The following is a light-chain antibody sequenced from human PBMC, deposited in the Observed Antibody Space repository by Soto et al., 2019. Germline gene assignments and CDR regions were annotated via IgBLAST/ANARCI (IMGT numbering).Light chain of an antibody. Sequence: EIVLTQSTATLSLSPGERATLSCRASQCVSSYLAWYQQKPGQAPRLLIYDASNRATGIPARFSGSGSGTDVTLTISSLEPEDFALYYCQQRSNWPPTFGQGTKLEIK. CDR3: QQRSNWPPT. J-gene: IGKJ2*01. V-gene: IGKV3-11*01. CDR2: DAS. CDR1: QCVSSY.